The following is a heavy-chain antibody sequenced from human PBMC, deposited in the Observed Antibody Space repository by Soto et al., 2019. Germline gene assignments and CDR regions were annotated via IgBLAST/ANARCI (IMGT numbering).Heavy chain of an antibody. V-gene: IGHV3-30*18. J-gene: IGHJ4*02. CDR3: AKGGYSAGGLVDY. Sequence: QVQLVESGGGVVQPGRSLRLSCAASGFTFSSYGMHWVRQAPGKGLEWVAVISYDGSNKYYADSVKGRFTISRDNSKNTLYLQMYSLRAEDTAVYYCAKGGYSAGGLVDYWGQGTLVTVSS. CDR1: GFTFSSYG. D-gene: IGHD6-13*01. CDR2: ISYDGSNK.